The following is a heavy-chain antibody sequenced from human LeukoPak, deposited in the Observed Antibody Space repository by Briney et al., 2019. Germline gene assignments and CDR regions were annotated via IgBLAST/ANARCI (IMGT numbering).Heavy chain of an antibody. V-gene: IGHV3-66*02. Sequence: GGSLRLSCAASGFTVSSNYMSWVRQAPGKGLKWVSVIYSGGSTYYADSVKGRFTISRENSKNTLYLQMNSLRAEDTAVYYCARELYSGSYYFFDYWGQGTLVTVSS. D-gene: IGHD1-26*01. CDR2: IYSGGST. CDR3: ARELYSGSYYFFDY. CDR1: GFTVSSNY. J-gene: IGHJ4*02.